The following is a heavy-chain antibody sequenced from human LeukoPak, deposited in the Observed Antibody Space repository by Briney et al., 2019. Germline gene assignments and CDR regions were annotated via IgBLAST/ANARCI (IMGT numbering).Heavy chain of an antibody. V-gene: IGHV4-4*08. Sequence: SETLSLTCTVSGGSISSYYWSWIRQPPGKGLEWIGYIYYSGSTNYNPSLKSRVTISVDTSKNQFSLKLSSVTAADTAVYYCARDRFFDWLQWFDPWGQGTLVTVSS. J-gene: IGHJ5*02. CDR3: ARDRFFDWLQWFDP. CDR2: IYYSGST. CDR1: GGSISSYY. D-gene: IGHD3-9*01.